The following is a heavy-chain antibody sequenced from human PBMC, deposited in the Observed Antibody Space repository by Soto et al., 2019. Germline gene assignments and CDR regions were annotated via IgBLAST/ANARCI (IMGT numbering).Heavy chain of an antibody. J-gene: IGHJ4*02. D-gene: IGHD6-13*01. Sequence: PGGSLRLSCAASGFTFSGYAVHWVRQAPGKGLEWVAVISYDGSNKYYADSVKGRFTISRDNAKNTLYLQMNSLRAEDTAVYYCARDCQVAAAWNYFDYWGQGTLVTVSS. CDR3: ARDCQVAAAWNYFDY. CDR2: ISYDGSNK. CDR1: GFTFSGYA. V-gene: IGHV3-30-3*01.